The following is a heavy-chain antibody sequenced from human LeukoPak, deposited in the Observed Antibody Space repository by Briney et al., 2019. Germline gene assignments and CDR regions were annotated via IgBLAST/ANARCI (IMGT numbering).Heavy chain of an antibody. D-gene: IGHD2-15*01. CDR2: INPNSGGT. J-gene: IGHJ5*02. Sequence: ASVKVSCKASGYTFTGYYMHWVRQAPGQGLEWMGWINPNSGGTNYAQKFQDRVTMTTDTSASTAYMELRSLRSDDTAVYYCARDWYCSGGRCYDCFDPWGQGTLVIVSS. V-gene: IGHV1-2*02. CDR3: ARDWYCSGGRCYDCFDP. CDR1: GYTFTGYY.